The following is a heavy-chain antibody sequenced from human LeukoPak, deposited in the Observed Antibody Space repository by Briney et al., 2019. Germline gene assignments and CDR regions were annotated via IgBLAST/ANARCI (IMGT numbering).Heavy chain of an antibody. Sequence: GESLKISCKGSGYSFTSYWIGWVRQMPGKGLEWMGIIYPGDSDTRYSPSFQGQVTISADKSISTAYLQWSSLKASDTAMYYCARLVLVTAIPSYFDYWGQGTLATVSS. CDR1: GYSFTSYW. D-gene: IGHD2-21*02. J-gene: IGHJ4*02. CDR3: ARLVLVTAIPSYFDY. CDR2: IYPGDSDT. V-gene: IGHV5-51*01.